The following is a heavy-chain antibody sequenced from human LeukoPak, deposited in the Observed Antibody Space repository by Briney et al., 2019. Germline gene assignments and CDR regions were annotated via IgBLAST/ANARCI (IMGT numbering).Heavy chain of an antibody. CDR2: IRQDGGEI. V-gene: IGHV3-7*05. D-gene: IGHD2-2*01. CDR1: GFTFSDYW. CDR3: ARGATYTSA. J-gene: IGHJ5*02. Sequence: PGGSLRLSCASSGFTFSDYWMTCVRQAPGKRLEWVANIRQDGGEIYYVDSVKGRFTISRDNAKNSLYLQMNSLRAEDTGVYYCARGATYTSAWGQGTLVTVSS.